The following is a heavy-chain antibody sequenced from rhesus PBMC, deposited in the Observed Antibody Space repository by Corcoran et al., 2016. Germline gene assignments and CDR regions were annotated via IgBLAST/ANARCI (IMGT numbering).Heavy chain of an antibody. V-gene: IGHV4S7*01. CDR3: ARLDGNWSDS. J-gene: IGHJ6*01. D-gene: IGHD4-35*01. CDR2: IYGGSGST. Sequence: QVQLQESGPGLVKPSETLSLTCAFSGGSISSSNWWSWIRQSPGKGLVWIGYIYGGSGSTSYNPSLKSRVTISTDTSKSQLSRQLSAVTAADTAVYYCARLDGNWSDSWGQGVVVTVSS. CDR1: GGSISSSNW.